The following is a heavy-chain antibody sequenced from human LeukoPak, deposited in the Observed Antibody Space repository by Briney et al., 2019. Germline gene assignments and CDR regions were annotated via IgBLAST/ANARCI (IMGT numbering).Heavy chain of an antibody. V-gene: IGHV3-23*01. CDR3: ATRPRDSSGYYLGAFDG. J-gene: IGHJ3*01. D-gene: IGHD3-22*01. CDR2: IGASGADT. CDR1: GFIFSSYA. Sequence: PGGSLRLSCEASGFIFSSYAMAWARQAPGKGLDWVSVIGASGADTYYSDSAKGRFTVSRDNSKDTLFLHMSSLRAEDTAVYSCATRPRDSSGYYLGAFDGWGQGTTVTVSS.